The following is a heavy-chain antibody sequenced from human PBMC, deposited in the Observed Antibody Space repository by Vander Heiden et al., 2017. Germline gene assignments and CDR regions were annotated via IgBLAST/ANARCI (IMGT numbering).Heavy chain of an antibody. CDR1: GFPFDDYT. Sequence: EVQLVESGGVVVQPGGSLRLSCAASGFPFDDYTMHWVRQAPGKGLEWVSLISWDGGSTYYADSVKGRFTISRDNSKNSLYLQMNSLRTEDTALYYCAKAGRWLQLPLPDYWGQGTLVTVSS. CDR3: AKAGRWLQLPLPDY. J-gene: IGHJ4*02. V-gene: IGHV3-43*01. D-gene: IGHD5-12*01. CDR2: ISWDGGST.